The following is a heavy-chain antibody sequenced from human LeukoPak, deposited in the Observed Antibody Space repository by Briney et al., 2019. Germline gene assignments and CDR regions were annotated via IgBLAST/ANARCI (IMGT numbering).Heavy chain of an antibody. CDR3: ARSAEHCNNGVCFTDYYMDV. J-gene: IGHJ6*03. D-gene: IGHD2-8*01. V-gene: IGHV1-2*06. Sequence: ASVKVSCKASGYTFSGPYIHWVRQAPGQGLEWLGRINPNSGDTNYAQNLHGRVTMTRDTSITTAYMELNSLTSDDTAVYFCARSAEHCNNGVCFTDYYMDVWGKGTTVTVSS. CDR2: INPNSGDT. CDR1: GYTFSGPY.